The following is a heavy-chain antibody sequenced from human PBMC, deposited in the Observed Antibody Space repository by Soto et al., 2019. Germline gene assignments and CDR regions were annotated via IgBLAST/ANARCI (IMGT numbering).Heavy chain of an antibody. D-gene: IGHD6-13*01. CDR1: GYTFTSYG. CDR2: ISAYNGNT. CDR3: ARDNGSWYPYYYGMDV. J-gene: IGHJ6*02. Sequence: ASVKVSCKASGYTFTSYGISWLRQSPGQGLEWMGWISAYNGNTNYAQKLQGRVTMTTDTSTSTAYMELRSLGSDDTAVYYCARDNGSWYPYYYGMDVWGQGTTVTVSS. V-gene: IGHV1-18*04.